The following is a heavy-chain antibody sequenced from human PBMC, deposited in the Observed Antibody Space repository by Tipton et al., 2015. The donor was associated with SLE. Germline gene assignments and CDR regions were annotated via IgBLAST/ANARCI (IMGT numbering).Heavy chain of an antibody. Sequence: SLRLSCAASGFTFSNYGVHWVRQAPGKGLEWVAVIWYDGSNRYYGDSVKGRFSISRDNSKNTVYLQMNSLRAEDTAVYYCARDEIGYCAGDCYFDFWGQGTLVTVSS. CDR1: GFTFSNYG. D-gene: IGHD2-21*01. CDR2: IWYDGSNR. J-gene: IGHJ4*02. CDR3: ARDEIGYCAGDCYFDF. V-gene: IGHV3-33*01.